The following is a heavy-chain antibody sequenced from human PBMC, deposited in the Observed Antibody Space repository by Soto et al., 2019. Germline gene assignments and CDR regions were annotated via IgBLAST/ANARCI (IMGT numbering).Heavy chain of an antibody. Sequence: HVQLVESGGGVVQPGRSLRLSCAASGFTFSSYGMHWVRQAPGKGLEWVAVIWYDGSNKYYADSVKGRFTISRDNSKNTLYLQMNSLRAEDTAVYYCARDLNSGSSWWYFDYWGQGTLVTVSS. CDR1: GFTFSSYG. J-gene: IGHJ4*02. CDR3: ARDLNSGSSWWYFDY. V-gene: IGHV3-33*01. D-gene: IGHD1-26*01. CDR2: IWYDGSNK.